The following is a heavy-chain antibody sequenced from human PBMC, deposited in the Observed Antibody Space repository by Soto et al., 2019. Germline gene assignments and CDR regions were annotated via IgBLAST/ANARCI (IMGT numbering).Heavy chain of an antibody. CDR3: ARDPKYYYDSSGYLTGGMDV. D-gene: IGHD3-22*01. J-gene: IGHJ6*02. CDR2: IYYSGST. V-gene: IGHV4-31*03. CDR1: GGSISSGGYY. Sequence: PSETLALTCTVSGGSISSGGYYWSWIRQHPGKGLDWIGYIYYSGSTYYNPSLKSRVTISVDTSKNQFSLKLSSVTAADTAVYYCARDPKYYYDSSGYLTGGMDVWGQGTTVTVSS.